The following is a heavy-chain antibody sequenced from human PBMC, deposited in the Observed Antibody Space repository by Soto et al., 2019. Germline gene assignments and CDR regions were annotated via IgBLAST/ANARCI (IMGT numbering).Heavy chain of an antibody. D-gene: IGHD5-18*01. Sequence: PGGSLRLSCAASGLTFSNVRMTWVRQAPGKGLEWVGRIKSKSDGETADVAAPVKGRFTISRDDSKNTVFLEMNSLKSEDTALYYCAITAMINRDSSTSFDYWGQGTQVTVSS. CDR3: AITAMINRDSSTSFDY. J-gene: IGHJ4*02. CDR1: GLTFSNVR. CDR2: IKSKSDGETA. V-gene: IGHV3-15*01.